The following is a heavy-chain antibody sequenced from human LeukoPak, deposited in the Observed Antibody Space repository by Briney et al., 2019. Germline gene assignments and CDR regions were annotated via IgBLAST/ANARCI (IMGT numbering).Heavy chain of an antibody. J-gene: IGHJ6*02. V-gene: IGHV4-59*04. CDR3: ARHLTPGYYYGMDV. Sequence: SETLSLTCTVSGGSISNYYWSWIRQPPGKGLEWIGYIYYSGSTYYNPSLKSRVTISVDTSKNQFSLKLSSVTAADTAVYYCARHLTPGYYYGMDVWGQGTTVTVSS. D-gene: IGHD3-9*01. CDR1: GGSISNYY. CDR2: IYYSGST.